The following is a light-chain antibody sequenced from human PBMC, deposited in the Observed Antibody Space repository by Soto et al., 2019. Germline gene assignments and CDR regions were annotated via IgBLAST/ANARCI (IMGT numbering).Light chain of an antibody. J-gene: IGLJ2*01. Sequence: QSALTQSASVSGSPGQSITISCTGTSSDIGGYNYVSWYQQHPDKAPKLMIFEVSNRPSGVSTRFSGSKSGNTASLTISGLLPEDEADYYCSSYTTSSTVAFGGGTQLTV. CDR3: SSYTTSSTVA. V-gene: IGLV2-14*01. CDR2: EVS. CDR1: SSDIGGYNY.